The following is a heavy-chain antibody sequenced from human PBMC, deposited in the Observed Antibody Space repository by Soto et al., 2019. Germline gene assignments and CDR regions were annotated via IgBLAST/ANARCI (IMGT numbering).Heavy chain of an antibody. D-gene: IGHD3-3*01. CDR2: IDSDGSST. J-gene: IGHJ4*01. V-gene: IGHV3-74*03. CDR1: GFIFSNYW. CDR3: VRDDFGHGLAH. Sequence: PGGSLRLSCAASGFIFSNYWMHWVRQAPGKGLVWVSHIDSDGSSTTYADSARGRFTISRDNAKNTLYLQMNSLRAEDTGVYYCVRDDFGHGLAHCARGTPVTVSS.